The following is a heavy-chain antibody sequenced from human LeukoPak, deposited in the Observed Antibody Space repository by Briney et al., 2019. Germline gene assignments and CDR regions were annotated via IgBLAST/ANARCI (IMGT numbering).Heavy chain of an antibody. CDR3: ARARGIAVAGRMGAFDI. J-gene: IGHJ3*02. V-gene: IGHV1-18*01. CDR1: GYTFTSYD. D-gene: IGHD6-19*01. CDR2: ISAYNGNT. Sequence: ASVKVSCKASGYTFTSYDINWVRQAPGQGLEWMGWISAYNGNTNYAQKLQGRVTMTTDTSTSTAYMELRSLRSDDTAVYYCARARGIAVAGRMGAFDIWGQGTMVTVSS.